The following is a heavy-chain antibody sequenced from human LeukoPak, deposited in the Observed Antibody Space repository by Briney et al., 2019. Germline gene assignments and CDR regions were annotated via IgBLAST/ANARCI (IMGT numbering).Heavy chain of an antibody. V-gene: IGHV3-53*01. CDR1: GFTVSTNY. CDR3: ARDGVYYDILTGLSSRAFDI. Sequence: GGSLRLSCAASGFTVSTNYMSWVRQAPGKKLEWVSDIYSDGSTFYADSVKGRFTISRDNSKNTLYLQMNSLRAEDTAVYYCARDGVYYDILTGLSSRAFDIWGQGTMVTVSS. D-gene: IGHD3-9*01. CDR2: IYSDGST. J-gene: IGHJ3*02.